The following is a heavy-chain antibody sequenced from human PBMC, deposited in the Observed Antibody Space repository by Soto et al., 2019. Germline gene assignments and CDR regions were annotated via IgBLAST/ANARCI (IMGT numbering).Heavy chain of an antibody. Sequence: PGGSLRLSCAASGFTFSSYGMHWVRQAPGKGLEWVAVIWYDGSNKYYADSVKGRFTISRDNSKNTLYLQMNSLRAEDTAVYYCARDWAIFGEYYGMDVWGQGTTVTVSS. CDR1: GFTFSSYG. V-gene: IGHV3-33*01. CDR3: ARDWAIFGEYYGMDV. CDR2: IWYDGSNK. J-gene: IGHJ6*02. D-gene: IGHD3-3*01.